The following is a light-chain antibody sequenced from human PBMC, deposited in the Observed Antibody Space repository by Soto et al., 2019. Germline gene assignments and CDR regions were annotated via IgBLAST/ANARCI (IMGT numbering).Light chain of an antibody. J-gene: IGLJ2*01. CDR1: SSNIGGNS. V-gene: IGLV1-51*01. CDR2: DDN. CDR3: SSFTSSSTLV. Sequence: QSVMTQPPSVSAAPGQKVTISCSGSSSNIGGNSVSWYQQLPGTAPKLLIYDDNKRPSGIPDRFSGSKSGNTASLTISGLQAEDEAVYYCSSFTSSSTLVFGGGTKVTVL.